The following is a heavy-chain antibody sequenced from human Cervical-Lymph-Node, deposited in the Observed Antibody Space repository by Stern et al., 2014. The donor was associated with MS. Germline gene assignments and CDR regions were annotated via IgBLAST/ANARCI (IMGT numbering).Heavy chain of an antibody. CDR3: ARGGGSYRFDY. J-gene: IGHJ4*02. CDR1: GFTLRSYS. V-gene: IGHV3-48*02. CDR2: IGSSGSTT. D-gene: IGHD1-26*01. Sequence: EVQLVESGGGLVQPGGSLRLSCAASGFTLRSYSMNWVRQAPGKGLEWVSYIGSSGSTTYYADSVKGRFTISRDNAKNSLYLQINSLRDEDTAMYYCARGGGSYRFDYWGQGTLVTVSS.